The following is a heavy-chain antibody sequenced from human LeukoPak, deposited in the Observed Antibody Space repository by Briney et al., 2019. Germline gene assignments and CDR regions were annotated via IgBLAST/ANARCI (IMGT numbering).Heavy chain of an antibody. CDR2: ISWNSGSI. CDR3: AKDSPTTEYFQH. J-gene: IGHJ1*01. Sequence: PGRSLRLSCAASGLTFDDYAMHWVRQAPGKGLEWVSGISWNSGSIGYADSVKGRFTISRDNAKNSLYLQMNSLRAEDTALYYCAKDSPTTEYFQHWGQGTLVTVSS. V-gene: IGHV3-9*01. CDR1: GLTFDDYA.